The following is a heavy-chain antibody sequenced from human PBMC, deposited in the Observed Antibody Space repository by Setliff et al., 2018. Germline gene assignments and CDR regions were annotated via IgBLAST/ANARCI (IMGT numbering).Heavy chain of an antibody. CDR2: IYYSGST. D-gene: IGHD3-10*01. V-gene: IGHV4-39*07. CDR3: ARVRSYGSGNYYYYYYDMDV. J-gene: IGHJ6*02. CDR1: GGSISSSSYY. Sequence: PSETLSLTCTVSGGSISSSSYYWGWIRQPPGKGLEWIGSIYYSGSTYYNPSLKSRVTISVDASKNQFSLKLSSVNAADTALYYCARVRSYGSGNYYYYYYDMDVWGQGTTVTVSS.